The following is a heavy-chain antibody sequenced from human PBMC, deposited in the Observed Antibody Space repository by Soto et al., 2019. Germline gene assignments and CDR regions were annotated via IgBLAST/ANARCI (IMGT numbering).Heavy chain of an antibody. V-gene: IGHV1-18*01. Sequence: QVQLVQSGAEVKKPGASVKVSCKASGYTFTSYGISWVRQAPVQGLEWMGWISAYNGNTNYAQKLQGRVTMTTDTSTSTAYMELRSLRSDATAVYYSVRDRFRLYGDYHPDAFDIWGQGTMVTVSS. CDR3: VRDRFRLYGDYHPDAFDI. D-gene: IGHD4-17*01. CDR2: ISAYNGNT. CDR1: GYTFTSYG. J-gene: IGHJ3*02.